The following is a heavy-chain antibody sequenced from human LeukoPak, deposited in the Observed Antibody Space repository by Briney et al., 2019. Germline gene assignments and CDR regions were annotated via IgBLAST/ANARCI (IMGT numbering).Heavy chain of an antibody. Sequence: GGSLRLSCAASGFTFSSYEMNWVRQAPGKGLEWASYISSSGSTIYYADSVKGRFTISRDNAKNSLYLQMNSLRAEDTAVYYCARGLADYYDSSGYFFFDYWGQGTLVTVSS. V-gene: IGHV3-48*03. CDR3: ARGLADYYDSSGYFFFDY. D-gene: IGHD3-22*01. J-gene: IGHJ4*02. CDR1: GFTFSSYE. CDR2: ISSSGSTI.